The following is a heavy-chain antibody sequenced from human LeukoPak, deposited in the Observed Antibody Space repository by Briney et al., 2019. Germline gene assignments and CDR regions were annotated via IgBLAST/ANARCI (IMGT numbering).Heavy chain of an antibody. CDR1: GFTFSSYG. V-gene: IGHV3-30*02. J-gene: IGHJ5*02. D-gene: IGHD3-3*01. CDR3: AKDARVHHNWFDP. Sequence: PGGSLRLSCAASGFTFSSYGMHWVRQAPGKGLEWVAFIRYDGSNKYYADSVKGRFTISRDNSKNTLYLQMNSLRAEDTAVYYCAKDARVHHNWFDPWGQRTLVTVSS. CDR2: IRYDGSNK.